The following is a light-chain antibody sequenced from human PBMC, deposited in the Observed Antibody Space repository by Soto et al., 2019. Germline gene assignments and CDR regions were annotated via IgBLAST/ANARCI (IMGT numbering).Light chain of an antibody. Sequence: QSVLTQPPSVSGAPGQRVTISCTGSSSNIGANYDVHWYQQRPGSAPKLLIFANNNRPSGVPDRFSGSKSGTSASLAITGLQAEDEGDYYCATWDDSVKGWVFGGGTKLTVL. CDR1: SSNIGANYD. J-gene: IGLJ3*02. CDR2: ANN. CDR3: ATWDDSVKGWV. V-gene: IGLV1-40*01.